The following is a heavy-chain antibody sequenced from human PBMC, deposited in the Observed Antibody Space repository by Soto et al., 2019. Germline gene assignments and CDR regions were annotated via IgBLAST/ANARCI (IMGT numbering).Heavy chain of an antibody. V-gene: IGHV4-34*01. CDR3: ARGGICSGGSYPQVEYDY. D-gene: IGHD2-15*01. J-gene: IGHJ4*02. CDR2: INHSGST. CDR1: GGSFIGYY. Sequence: SVTLSVTCAVYGGSFIGYYWSWIRQPPGKGLEWIGEINHSGSTNYNPSLKSRVTISVDTSKNQFSLKLSSVTAADTAVYYCARGGICSGGSYPQVEYDYWGQGTLVTVSS.